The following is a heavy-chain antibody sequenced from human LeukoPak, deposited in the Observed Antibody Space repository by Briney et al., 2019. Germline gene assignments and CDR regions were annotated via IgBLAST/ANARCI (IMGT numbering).Heavy chain of an antibody. CDR1: GYTFTSYD. Sequence: ASVKVSCKASGYTFTSYDINWVRQATGQGLEWMGWMNPNSGNTGYAQKFQSRVTITRNTSISTAYMELSSLRSGDTAVYYCARGESSSWYYYYYMDVWGKGTTVTVSS. V-gene: IGHV1-8*03. CDR3: ARGESSSWYYYYYMDV. J-gene: IGHJ6*03. CDR2: MNPNSGNT. D-gene: IGHD6-13*01.